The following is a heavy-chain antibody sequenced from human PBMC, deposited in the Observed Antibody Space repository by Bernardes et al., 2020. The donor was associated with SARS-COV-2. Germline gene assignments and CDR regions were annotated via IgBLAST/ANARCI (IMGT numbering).Heavy chain of an antibody. CDR1: GFTFSDYG. D-gene: IGHD6-25*01. J-gene: IGHJ6*02. CDR3: ARAEARIAAGFGLDV. CDR2: IWYDGSNK. V-gene: IGHV3-33*01. Sequence: GGSLRLSCAASGFTFSDYGMHWVRQAPGKGLEWVAVIWYDGSNKYYADSVKGRFTISRDNSKNTLYLQMNSLRAEDTAVYYCARAEARIAAGFGLDVWGQGTTVTVSS.